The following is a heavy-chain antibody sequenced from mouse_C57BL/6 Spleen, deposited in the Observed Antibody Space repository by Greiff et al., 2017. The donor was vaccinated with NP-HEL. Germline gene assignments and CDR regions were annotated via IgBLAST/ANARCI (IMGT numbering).Heavy chain of an antibody. Sequence: EVQLQQSGPVLVKPGASVKMSCKASGYTFTDYYMNWVKQSHGKSLEWIGVINPYNGGTSYNQKFKGKATLTVDKSSSTAYMELNSLTSEDSAVYYCARGGSNYGYFDVWGTGTTVTVSS. CDR3: ARGGSNYGYFDV. J-gene: IGHJ1*03. D-gene: IGHD2-5*01. CDR1: GYTFTDYY. V-gene: IGHV1-19*01. CDR2: INPYNGGT.